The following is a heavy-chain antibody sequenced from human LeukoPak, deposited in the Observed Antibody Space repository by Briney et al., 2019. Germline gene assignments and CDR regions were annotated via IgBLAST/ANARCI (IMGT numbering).Heavy chain of an antibody. CDR1: GYTFTSYY. CDR2: INPSGGST. Sequence: ASVKVSCKASGYTFTSYYMHWVRQAPGQGLEWMGIINPSGGSTSYAQKLQGRVTMTTDTSTSTAYMELRSLRSDDTAVYYCARVGLSGSYYSRYYYMDVWGKGTTVTISS. CDR3: ARVGLSGSYYSRYYYMDV. J-gene: IGHJ6*03. V-gene: IGHV1-46*01. D-gene: IGHD1-26*01.